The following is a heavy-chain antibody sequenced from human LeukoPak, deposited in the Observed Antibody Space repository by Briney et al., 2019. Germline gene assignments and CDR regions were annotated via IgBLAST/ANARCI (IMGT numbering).Heavy chain of an antibody. CDR1: GFTFSSYG. CDR2: IRYDGSNK. V-gene: IGHV3-30*02. CDR3: CGLLPRKYYFDY. Sequence: GGSLRLSCAASGFTFSSYGMHWVRQAPGKWLEWVAFIRYDGSNKYYADSVKGRFTISRDNSKNTLYLQMNSLRAEDTAVYYCCGLLPRKYYFDYWGQGTLVTVSS. J-gene: IGHJ4*02. D-gene: IGHD1-14*01.